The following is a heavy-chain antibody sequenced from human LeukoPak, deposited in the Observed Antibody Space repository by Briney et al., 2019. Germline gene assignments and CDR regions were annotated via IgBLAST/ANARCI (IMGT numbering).Heavy chain of an antibody. CDR2: ISWNSGSI. J-gene: IGHJ4*02. CDR1: GFTFDDYA. D-gene: IGHD3-22*01. CDR3: AKEYTYYYDSSGYHSGFDY. Sequence: GRSLRLSCAASGFTFDDYAMHWVRQAPGKGLEWVSGISWNSGSIGYADSVKGRFTISRDNAKNSLYLQMNSLRAEDTALYYCAKEYTYYYDSSGYHSGFDYWGQGTLVTVPS. V-gene: IGHV3-9*01.